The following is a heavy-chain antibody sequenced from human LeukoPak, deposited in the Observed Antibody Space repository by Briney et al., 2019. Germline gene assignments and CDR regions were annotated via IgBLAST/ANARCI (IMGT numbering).Heavy chain of an antibody. Sequence: SQTLSLTCTVSGGSISSGGYYWSWIRQHPGKGLEWVGYIYYSGSTYYNPSLKSRVAISVDMSKNQFSLKLSSVTAADTAVYYCAADSSGYYALDCWGQGAPVTVSS. CDR1: GGSISSGGYY. CDR2: IYYSGST. CDR3: AADSSGYYALDC. V-gene: IGHV4-31*03. J-gene: IGHJ4*02. D-gene: IGHD3-22*01.